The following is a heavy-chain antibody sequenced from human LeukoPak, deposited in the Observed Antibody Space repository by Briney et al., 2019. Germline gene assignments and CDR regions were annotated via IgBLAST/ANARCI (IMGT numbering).Heavy chain of an antibody. V-gene: IGHV1-18*01. D-gene: IGHD3-22*01. CDR2: ISAYNGNT. Sequence: ASVKVSCKASGYTFTSYGISWVRQAPGQGLEWMGWISAYNGNTNYAQKLQGRVTMTTDTSTSTAYMELRSLRSDDTAVYYCARDPNHSSGPTEAFDIWGQGTMVTVSS. CDR1: GYTFTSYG. CDR3: ARDPNHSSGPTEAFDI. J-gene: IGHJ3*02.